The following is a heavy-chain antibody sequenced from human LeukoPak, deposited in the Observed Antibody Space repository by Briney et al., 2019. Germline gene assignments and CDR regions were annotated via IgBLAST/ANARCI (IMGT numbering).Heavy chain of an antibody. D-gene: IGHD1-26*01. J-gene: IGHJ4*02. CDR2: ISGNSDGA. CDR1: GFTFSNYV. V-gene: IGHV3-23*01. Sequence: PGGSLRLSCAASGFTFSNYVMGWVRQAPGKGLEWVSAISGNSDGADYADSVRGRFTISRDNAKNSLYLQMNSLRAEDTAVYYCARDGGELFDHTAFDYWGQGTLVTVSS. CDR3: ARDGGELFDHTAFDY.